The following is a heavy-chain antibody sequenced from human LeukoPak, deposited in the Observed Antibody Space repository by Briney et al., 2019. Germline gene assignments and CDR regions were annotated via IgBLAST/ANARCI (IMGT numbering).Heavy chain of an antibody. V-gene: IGHV3-48*03. CDR1: GFTFSNYE. D-gene: IGHD1-26*01. CDR3: ARGGFYFDF. J-gene: IGHJ4*02. CDR2: ITSGSMT. Sequence: GGSPRLSCAASGFTFSNYEMNWVRQAPGKGLEWLSYITSGSMTYYADSVKGRFTISRDNAKNSLYLQMSSLRAEDTAVYYCARGGFYFDFWGQGGLVTVSS.